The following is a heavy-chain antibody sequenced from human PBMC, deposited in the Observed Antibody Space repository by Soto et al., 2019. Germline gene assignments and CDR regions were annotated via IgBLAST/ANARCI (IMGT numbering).Heavy chain of an antibody. Sequence: EVELLESGGGLVQPGGSLRLSCAASGFTFSSYAMSWVRQAPGKGLEWVSAISGSGGSTYYADSVKGRFTISRDNSKNTLYLQMNSLRAEDTAVYYCAPHLWFGELYYWGQGTLVTVSS. CDR2: ISGSGGST. CDR3: APHLWFGELYY. J-gene: IGHJ4*02. D-gene: IGHD3-10*01. CDR1: GFTFSSYA. V-gene: IGHV3-23*01.